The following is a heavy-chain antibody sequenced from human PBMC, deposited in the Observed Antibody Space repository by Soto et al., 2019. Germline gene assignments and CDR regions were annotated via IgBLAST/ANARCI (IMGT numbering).Heavy chain of an antibody. CDR3: ATAHLTPTVTTVGY. J-gene: IGHJ4*02. CDR1: GFTFSNYG. D-gene: IGHD4-17*01. CDR2: ISYHGSDK. Sequence: QVQLVESGGGVVQPGRSLRLSCAASGFTFSNYGMHWVRQAPGKGLEWVAVISYHGSDKYYADSVKGRFTISRDNSKNTLYLQMDSLRAEDTAVYYCATAHLTPTVTTVGYWGPGTLVTVSS. V-gene: IGHV3-30*03.